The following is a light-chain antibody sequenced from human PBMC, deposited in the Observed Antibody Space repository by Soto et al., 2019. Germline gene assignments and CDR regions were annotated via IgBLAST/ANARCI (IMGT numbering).Light chain of an antibody. Sequence: QSVLTQPASVSGSAGQSITISCAGTSSDVGGYNSVSWYRQDPGKAPKLIIYDVTYRPSGVSNRFSGSKSGNTASLTISGLQSEDEADYHCSSFTSSITCVFGTGTKVTVL. CDR1: SSDVGGYNS. CDR3: SSFTSSITCV. V-gene: IGLV2-14*01. J-gene: IGLJ1*01. CDR2: DVT.